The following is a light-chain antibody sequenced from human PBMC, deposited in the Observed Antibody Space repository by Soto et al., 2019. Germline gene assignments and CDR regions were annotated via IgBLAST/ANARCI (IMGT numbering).Light chain of an antibody. Sequence: EIVLTQSPGTLSLSPGERATLSCRTSQSVNNNYLAWYQQKPGQAPRLLIYDTSSRATGIPDRFSGGGSGTDFTLTISRLEPEDFAVYYCQQYDSSPRTFGQGTKVDIK. CDR1: QSVNNNY. CDR3: QQYDSSPRT. CDR2: DTS. V-gene: IGKV3-20*01. J-gene: IGKJ1*01.